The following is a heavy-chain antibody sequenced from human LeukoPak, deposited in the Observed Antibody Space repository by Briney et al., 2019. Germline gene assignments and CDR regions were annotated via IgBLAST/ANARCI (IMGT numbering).Heavy chain of an antibody. D-gene: IGHD3-10*01. CDR3: ASSGSIDY. V-gene: IGHV1-69*13. CDR2: IIPIFGTA. CDR1: GYTFTGYY. J-gene: IGHJ4*02. Sequence: SVKVSCKASGYTFTGYYMHWVRQAPGQGLEWMGGIIPIFGTANYAQKFQGRVTITADESTSTAYMELSSLRSEDTAVYYCASSGSIDYWGQGTLVTVSS.